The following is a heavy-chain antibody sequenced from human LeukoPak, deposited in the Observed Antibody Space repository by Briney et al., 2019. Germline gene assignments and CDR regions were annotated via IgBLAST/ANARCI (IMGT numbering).Heavy chain of an antibody. CDR3: ASIGPNYDFWSGYYGGIDY. V-gene: IGHV3-21*01. Sequence: PGGSLRLSCAASGFTFSSYSMNWVRQAPGKGLEWVSSISSSSSYIYYADSVKGRFTISRDNAKNSLYLQMNSLRAEDTAVCYCASIGPNYDFWSGYYGGIDYWGQGTLVTVSS. CDR2: ISSSSSYI. CDR1: GFTFSSYS. D-gene: IGHD3-3*01. J-gene: IGHJ4*02.